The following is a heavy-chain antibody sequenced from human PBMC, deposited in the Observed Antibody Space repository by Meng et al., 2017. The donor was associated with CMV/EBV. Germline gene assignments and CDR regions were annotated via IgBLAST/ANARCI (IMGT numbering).Heavy chain of an antibody. CDR3: VKDSGSGSYFSNFGY. D-gene: IGHD1-26*01. CDR2: MWYDGSME. V-gene: IGHV3-33*03. J-gene: IGHJ4*02. Sequence: SGVSFSKYGMHWVRQATGKGLEWVALMWYDGSMESYADSVQGRFTVSRDNSENRLYLQMDSLRAEDTAVYYCVKDSGSGSYFSNFGYWGQGTLVTVSS. CDR1: GVSFSKYG.